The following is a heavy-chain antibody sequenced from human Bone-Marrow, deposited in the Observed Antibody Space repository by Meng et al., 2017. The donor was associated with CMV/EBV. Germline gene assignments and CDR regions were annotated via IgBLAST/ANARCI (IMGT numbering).Heavy chain of an antibody. CDR1: GFTFSSYG. Sequence: GGSLRLSCAASGFTFSSYGMHWVRQAPGKGLEWVAVIWYDGSNKYYAASVKGRFTISRDTSKNTLYLQLNSLRAEDTAVYYCARVSQENSSSSSCYLYFDLWGRGTPVTVSS. CDR2: IWYDGSNK. J-gene: IGHJ2*01. CDR3: ARVSQENSSSSSCYLYFDL. V-gene: IGHV3-33*08. D-gene: IGHD2-2*01.